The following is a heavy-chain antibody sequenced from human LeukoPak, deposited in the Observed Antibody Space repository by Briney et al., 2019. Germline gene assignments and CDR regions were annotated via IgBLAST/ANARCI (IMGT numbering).Heavy chain of an antibody. CDR2: INWNGGST. Sequence: GGSLRLSCSASGFTFDDYGMSWVRQAPGKGLEWVSGINWNGGSTGYADSVKGRFTISRDNAKNSLYLQMNSLRAEDTALYYCASSSSWYSFDYWDQGTLVTVSS. V-gene: IGHV3-20*04. D-gene: IGHD6-13*01. J-gene: IGHJ4*02. CDR1: GFTFDDYG. CDR3: ASSSSWYSFDY.